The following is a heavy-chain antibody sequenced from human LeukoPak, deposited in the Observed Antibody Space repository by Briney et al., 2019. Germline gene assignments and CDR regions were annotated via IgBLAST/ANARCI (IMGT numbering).Heavy chain of an antibody. V-gene: IGHV3-66*01. CDR2: IYSGGST. Sequence: GGSLRLSCAASGFTVSSNYMSWVRQAPGKGLEWVSVIYSGGSTYYADSVKGRFTISRDNSKNTLYLQMNSLRAEDTAVYYCXXVGSSGFRDAFDIWGQGTMVTVSS. CDR3: XXVGSSGFRDAFDI. D-gene: IGHD6-19*01. J-gene: IGHJ3*02. CDR1: GFTVSSNY.